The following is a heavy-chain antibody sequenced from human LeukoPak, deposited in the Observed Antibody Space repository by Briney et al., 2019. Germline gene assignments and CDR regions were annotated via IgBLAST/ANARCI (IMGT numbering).Heavy chain of an antibody. CDR3: TRDYRSTIGGEDGMDV. D-gene: IGHD3-16*01. Sequence: PSETLSLTCAVYVGSFSVYYGSWIRQPQPPGKGLEWIGEINHSGSTKYNPSLKSRVTISVDTSKNQFSLKLSSVTAADTTVYYCTRDYRSTIGGEDGMDVWGQGTTVTVSS. J-gene: IGHJ6*02. V-gene: IGHV4-34*01. CDR2: INHSGST. CDR1: VGSFSVYY.